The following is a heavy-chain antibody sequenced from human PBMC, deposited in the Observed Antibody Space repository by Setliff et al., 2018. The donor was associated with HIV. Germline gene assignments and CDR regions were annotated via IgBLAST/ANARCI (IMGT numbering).Heavy chain of an antibody. J-gene: IGHJ1*01. CDR3: AREDSSSWYSSLSF. Sequence: LSLTCTVSGGSISSSGPGYYWGWVRQPPGGGLEWIGSVYYSGRTYYNPSLRSRVTISVDTSKNQLSLRLTTMTAADTAVYYCAREDSSSWYSSLSFWGQGTLVTVSS. CDR2: VYYSGRT. V-gene: IGHV4-39*02. D-gene: IGHD6-13*01. CDR1: GGSISSSGPGYY.